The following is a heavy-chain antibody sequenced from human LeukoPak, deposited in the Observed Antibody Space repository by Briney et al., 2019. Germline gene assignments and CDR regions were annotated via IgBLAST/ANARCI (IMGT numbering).Heavy chain of an antibody. CDR1: GFTFSNYW. D-gene: IGHD2-15*01. CDR3: ARDNVLVEGLLDY. CDR2: IKPDGSGG. Sequence: GGSLRLSCAASGFTFSNYWMGWARQAPGKGLEWVANIKPDGSGGSYVDSVKGRFTISRDNAKNSLFLQMNSLRAEDTAVYYCARDNVLVEGLLDYWGQGTLVTVSS. J-gene: IGHJ4*02. V-gene: IGHV3-7*01.